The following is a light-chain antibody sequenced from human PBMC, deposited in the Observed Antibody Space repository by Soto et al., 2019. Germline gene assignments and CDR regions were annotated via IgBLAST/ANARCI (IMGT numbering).Light chain of an antibody. J-gene: IGKJ1*01. CDR1: QSINRH. Sequence: EIVLTQSPGTLSLSPGERATLSCRASQSINRHLAWYQQKPGQAHRLLIYGAHSRATGIQDRFSGSGSGTDFTLTISRLEPEDFAVYYCHQYGSSPATFGQGTKVDIK. CDR2: GAH. CDR3: HQYGSSPAT. V-gene: IGKV3-20*01.